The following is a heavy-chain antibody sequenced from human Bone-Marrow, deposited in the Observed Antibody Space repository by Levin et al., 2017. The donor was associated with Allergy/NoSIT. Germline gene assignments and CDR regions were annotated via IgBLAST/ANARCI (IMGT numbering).Heavy chain of an antibody. J-gene: IGHJ3*01. V-gene: IGHV3-30*04. CDR1: GFTFSSYP. CDR3: VARTDILSGFPIDV. CDR2: ISADGTNK. Sequence: GESLKISCVASGFTFSSYPMHWVRQAPGKGLQWVAVISADGTNKYYADSVKGRFTISRDNLKHTLSLHMSSLRADDTAVYFCVARTDILSGFPIDVCGQGTKVTVSS. D-gene: IGHD3-9*01.